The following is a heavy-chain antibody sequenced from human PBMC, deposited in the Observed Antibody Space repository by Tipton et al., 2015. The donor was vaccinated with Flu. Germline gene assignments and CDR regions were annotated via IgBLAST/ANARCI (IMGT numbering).Heavy chain of an antibody. CDR1: GYSIISDYY. CDR3: ARRYCTSGGACYYLDY. V-gene: IGHV4-38-2*01. J-gene: IGHJ4*02. CDR2: VYHSGST. D-gene: IGHD2-21*02. Sequence: TLSLTCAVSGYSIISDYYWGWIRQPPGKGLEGLEWIGSVYHSGSTNYNPSLKSRVTISVDTSRNQFSLKLRSVTAADTAVYYCARRYCTSGGACYYLDYWGQGTLVTVSS.